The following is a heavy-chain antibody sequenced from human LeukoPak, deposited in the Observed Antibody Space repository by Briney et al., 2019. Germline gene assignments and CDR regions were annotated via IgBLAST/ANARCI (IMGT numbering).Heavy chain of an antibody. D-gene: IGHD3-3*01. V-gene: IGHV4-39*07. CDR3: ARVAITTSHFDY. J-gene: IGHJ4*02. CDR2: IYYSGST. CDR1: GGSISSSSYY. Sequence: SETLSLTCTVSGGSISSSSYYWGWVRQPPGKGLEWIGSIYYSGSTYYNPSLKSRVTISVDTSKNQFSLKLSSVTAADTAVYYRARVAITTSHFDYWGQGTLVTVSS.